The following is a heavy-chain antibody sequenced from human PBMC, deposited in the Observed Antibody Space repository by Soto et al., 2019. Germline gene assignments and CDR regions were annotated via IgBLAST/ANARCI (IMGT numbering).Heavy chain of an antibody. J-gene: IGHJ6*02. CDR3: ARRKSLDV. CDR1: GGSVSSHDYD. V-gene: IGHV4-30-4*08. D-gene: IGHD3-10*01. CDR2: VHDRETA. Sequence: QLQLQESGPGLLRPSQTLSLTCSLSGGSVSSHDYDWTWVRQRPGKGLEWIGFVHDRETADYNPSLKSRVSISVDPFKNKFSLRLSSVTAADSGVYYCARRKSLDVWGQGISVIVSS.